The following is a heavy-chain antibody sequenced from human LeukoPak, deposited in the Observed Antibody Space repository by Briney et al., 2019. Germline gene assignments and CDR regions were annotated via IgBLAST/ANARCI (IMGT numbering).Heavy chain of an antibody. V-gene: IGHV4-39*06. D-gene: IGHD2-2*03. CDR3: ARDGYLAVDY. J-gene: IGHJ4*02. CDR2: IYYSGNT. CDR1: GGSISSGTYY. Sequence: KPSETLSLTCTLSGGSISSGTYYWGWLRQPPGRGLEWIANIYYSGNTYYNPSLKSRVAISVDTSKNQFPLKLSSVTAADTAVYYCARDGYLAVDYWGQGTLVTVSS.